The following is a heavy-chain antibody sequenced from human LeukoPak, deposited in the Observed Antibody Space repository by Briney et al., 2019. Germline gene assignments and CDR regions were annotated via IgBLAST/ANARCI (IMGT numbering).Heavy chain of an antibody. CDR3: AKGGRAAADRNFDL. CDR2: ISFDGSNE. Sequence: GGSLRLSCAASGFIFNNYGMHWVRQAPGKGLEWVAAISFDGSNENDADSVKGRYTISRDNSKNTLYLQMNSLRVEDTAVYYCAKGGRAAADRNFDLWGRGTLVAVSS. D-gene: IGHD6-13*01. V-gene: IGHV3-30*18. J-gene: IGHJ2*01. CDR1: GFIFNNYG.